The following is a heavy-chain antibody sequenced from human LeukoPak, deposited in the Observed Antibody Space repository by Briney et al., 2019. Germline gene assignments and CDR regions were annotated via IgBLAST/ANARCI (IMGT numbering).Heavy chain of an antibody. CDR1: GFTVSSNF. CDR3: AKTGNPATGDY. V-gene: IGHV3-53*01. J-gene: IGHJ4*02. Sequence: GSLRLSCAASGFTVSSNFMSWVRQAPGKGLEWVSVIYSGGYTYYADSVKGRFTISRDSSKNTLYLQMNSLRAEDTAVYYCAKTGNPATGDYWGQGTLVTVSS. CDR2: IYSGGYT. D-gene: IGHD1-1*01.